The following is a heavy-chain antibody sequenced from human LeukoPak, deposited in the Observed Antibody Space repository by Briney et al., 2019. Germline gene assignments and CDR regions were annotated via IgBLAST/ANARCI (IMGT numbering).Heavy chain of an antibody. V-gene: IGHV1-69*13. CDR3: ARDRYYGSGSYRGYKNWFDP. CDR1: GGTFTSYA. CDR2: IIPIFGTA. Sequence: ASVKVSCKASGGTFTSYAISWVRQAPGQGLEWMGGIIPIFGTANYAQKFQGRVTISADESTSTAYMELSRLRSEDTAVYYCARDRYYGSGSYRGYKNWFDPWGKGTLVTVSS. J-gene: IGHJ5*02. D-gene: IGHD3-10*01.